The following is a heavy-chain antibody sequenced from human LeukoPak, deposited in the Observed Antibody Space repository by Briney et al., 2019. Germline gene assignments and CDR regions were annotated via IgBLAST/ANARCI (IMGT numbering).Heavy chain of an antibody. J-gene: IGHJ1*01. Sequence: PSQTLSLTCTVSGGSISSGGYYWSWIRQHPGKGLEWIGYIYYSGSTYYNPSLKSRVTISVDTSKNQFSLKLTSVTAADTAVYYCARHSAMTTGCFQNWGQGTLVTVSS. CDR2: IYYSGST. CDR3: ARHSAMTTGCFQN. V-gene: IGHV4-31*03. CDR1: GGSISSGGYY. D-gene: IGHD4-17*01.